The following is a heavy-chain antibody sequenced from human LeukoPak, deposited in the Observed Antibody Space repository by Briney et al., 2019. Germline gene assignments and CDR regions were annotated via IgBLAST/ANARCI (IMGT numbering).Heavy chain of an antibody. CDR1: GFTFSSYW. CDR2: INSDGSTT. J-gene: IGHJ4*02. V-gene: IGHV3-74*01. D-gene: IGHD2-15*01. Sequence: QPGGSLRLSCATSGFTFSSYWMHWVRQAPGKGLVWVSCINSDGSTTNYADSVKGRFTISRDNAKNTLYLQMDSLGAEDTAVYYCARGRYCSGGSCYVYWGQGTLVTVSS. CDR3: ARGRYCSGGSCYVY.